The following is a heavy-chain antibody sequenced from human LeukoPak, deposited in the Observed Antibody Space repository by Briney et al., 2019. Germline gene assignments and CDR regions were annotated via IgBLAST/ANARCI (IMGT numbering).Heavy chain of an antibody. D-gene: IGHD1-26*01. CDR2: INPNSGDT. V-gene: IGHV1-2*02. CDR3: ARVSHIVGATKGSFDY. Sequence: ASVKVSCKASGYTFTGYYMHWVRQAPGQGLGWMGWINPNSGDTNYAQKFQGRVTMTRDTSISTAYMELSRLRSDDTAVYYCARVSHIVGATKGSFDYWGQGTLVTVSS. CDR1: GYTFTGYY. J-gene: IGHJ4*02.